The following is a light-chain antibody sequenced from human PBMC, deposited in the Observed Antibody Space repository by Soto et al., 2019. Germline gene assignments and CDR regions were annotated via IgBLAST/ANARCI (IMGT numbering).Light chain of an antibody. V-gene: IGLV1-40*01. CDR3: QSYDSSLSAWV. CDR2: GNS. J-gene: IGLJ3*02. Sequence: QSVLTQPPSVSGAPGQRVTISCTGSSSNIGAGYDVHWYQQLPGTAPKLLIYGNSNRPSGVPDRFSGSKSGTSASLAITGLQAEDEADYYCQSYDSSLSAWVFGGGTKLIVL. CDR1: SSNIGAGYD.